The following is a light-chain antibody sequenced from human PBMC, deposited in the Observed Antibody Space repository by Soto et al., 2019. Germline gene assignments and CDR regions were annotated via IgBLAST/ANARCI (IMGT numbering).Light chain of an antibody. CDR1: RGISSY. V-gene: IGKV1-9*01. Sequence: DMQLTQSPSFLSASVGDRVTITCRASRGISSYLAWYQQKPGKAPKLLIYAASTLHAGVPSRFSGSGSGTEFTLTISSLRPEDIATYYCQNYNSAPFAFGQGTRLEIK. CDR3: QNYNSAPFA. J-gene: IGKJ5*01. CDR2: AAS.